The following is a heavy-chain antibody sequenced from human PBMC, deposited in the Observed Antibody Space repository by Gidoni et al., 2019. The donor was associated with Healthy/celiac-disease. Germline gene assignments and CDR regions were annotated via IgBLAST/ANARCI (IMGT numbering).Heavy chain of an antibody. CDR2: ISAYNGNT. D-gene: IGHD3-22*01. CDR1: GYTFTSYG. CDR3: ARAPASYYYDSSGYLNY. V-gene: IGHV1-18*04. Sequence: QVQLVQSGAEVTKPGASVKVSCTASGYTFTSYGISWVRQAPGQGLEWMGWISAYNGNTNYAQKLQGRVTMTTDTSTSTAYMELRSLRSDDTAVYYCARAPASYYYDSSGYLNYWGQGTLVTVSS. J-gene: IGHJ4*02.